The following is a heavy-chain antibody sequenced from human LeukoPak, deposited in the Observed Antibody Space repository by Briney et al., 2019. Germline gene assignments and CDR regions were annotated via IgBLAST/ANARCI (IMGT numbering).Heavy chain of an antibody. CDR3: ARCHSSSSGDY. J-gene: IGHJ4*02. CDR1: GFTFSNYW. D-gene: IGHD6-6*01. Sequence: GGSLRLSCVASGFTFSNYWMSWVRQAPGKGLEWVANIQQGGSGKYYVDSVKGRFTISRDNAKNSLFLQMNSLRAEDTAVYYCARCHSSSSGDYWGQGTLVTVSS. CDR2: IQQGGSGK. V-gene: IGHV3-7*05.